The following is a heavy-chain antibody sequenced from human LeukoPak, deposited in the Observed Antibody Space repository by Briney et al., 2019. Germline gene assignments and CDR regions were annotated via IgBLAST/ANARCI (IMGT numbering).Heavy chain of an antibody. D-gene: IGHD6-13*01. Sequence: SETLSLTCTVSGGSISSHYWSWIRQPPGKGLEWIGYIYYSGSTNYNPSLKSRVTISVDTSKNQFSLKLSSVTAADTAVYYCAATQLQQLPHFGYWGQGTLVTVSS. CDR2: IYYSGST. CDR3: AATQLQQLPHFGY. V-gene: IGHV4-59*11. CDR1: GGSISSHY. J-gene: IGHJ4*02.